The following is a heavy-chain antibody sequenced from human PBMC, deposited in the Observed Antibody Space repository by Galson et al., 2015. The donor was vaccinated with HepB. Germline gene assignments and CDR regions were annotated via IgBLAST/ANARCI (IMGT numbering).Heavy chain of an antibody. V-gene: IGHV4-59*01. CDR1: GGSIRNYY. D-gene: IGHD4-17*01. CDR2: IYYSGST. J-gene: IGHJ6*02. Sequence: SETLSLTCTVSGGSIRNYYWSWIRQPPWKGLEWIGYIYYSGSTNYNPSLKSRVTISVDTSKNQFSLKLSSVTAADTAVYYCARVFSSDYGDSMDVWGQGTTVTVSS. CDR3: ARVFSSDYGDSMDV.